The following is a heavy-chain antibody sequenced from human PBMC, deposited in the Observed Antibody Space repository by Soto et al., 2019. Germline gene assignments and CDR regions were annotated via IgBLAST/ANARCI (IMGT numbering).Heavy chain of an antibody. CDR2: TYYRSRFFS. J-gene: IGHJ5*02. D-gene: IGHD3-10*01. CDR1: GDSVSSYSAA. V-gene: IGHV6-1*01. CDR3: VRDRYSSSGWFDP. Sequence: PSQTLSLTCVISGDSVSSYSAAWNWNRQSPSGGLEWLGRTYYRSRFFSDYAESVKSRIIINPDTSKNQFSLQLKSVTPEDTAVYYCVRDRYSSSGWFDPWGQGTPVTVSS.